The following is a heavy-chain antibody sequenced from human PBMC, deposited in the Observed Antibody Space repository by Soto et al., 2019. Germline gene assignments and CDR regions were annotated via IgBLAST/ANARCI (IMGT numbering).Heavy chain of an antibody. CDR3: ARHRSSSSHQYYYYMDV. CDR2: IYYSGST. V-gene: IGHV4-39*01. CDR1: GGSSISSSYY. D-gene: IGHD6-6*01. J-gene: IGHJ6*03. Sequence: SEPLPLTCTVFGGSSISSSYYWIWNRQPPGKGLEWIGSIYYSGSTYYNPSLKSRVTISVDTSKNQFSLKLSSVTAADTAVYYCARHRSSSSHQYYYYMDVWGKGTTVTVPS.